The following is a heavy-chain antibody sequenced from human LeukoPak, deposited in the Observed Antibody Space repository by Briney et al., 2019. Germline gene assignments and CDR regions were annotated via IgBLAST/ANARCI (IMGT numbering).Heavy chain of an antibody. J-gene: IGHJ3*02. Sequence: PSETLSLTCTVSGGSISSSSDYWGWIRQPPGKGLEWIGSIYYSGSTYYNPSLKSRVTISVDTSKNQFSLKLSSVTAADTAVYYCARLRSSGWYKHGAFDIWGQGTMVTVSS. CDR2: IYYSGST. V-gene: IGHV4-39*01. CDR1: GGSISSSSDY. CDR3: ARLRSSGWYKHGAFDI. D-gene: IGHD6-19*01.